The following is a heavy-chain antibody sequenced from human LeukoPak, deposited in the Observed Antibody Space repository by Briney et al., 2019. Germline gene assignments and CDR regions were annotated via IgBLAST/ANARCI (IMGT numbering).Heavy chain of an antibody. D-gene: IGHD2-15*01. CDR3: ARRVAIFDY. Sequence: GLECIGEINHSGSTTYNPSLKSRVTISVDTSKNQFSLKLSSVTAADTAVYYCARRVAIFDYWGQGTLVTVSS. J-gene: IGHJ4*02. CDR2: INHSGST. V-gene: IGHV4-34*01.